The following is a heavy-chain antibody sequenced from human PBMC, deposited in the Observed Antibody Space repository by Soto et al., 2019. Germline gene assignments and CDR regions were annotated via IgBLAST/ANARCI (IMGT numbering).Heavy chain of an antibody. Sequence: ESGGGVVQPGRSLRLSCAASGFTFSSYGMHWVRQAPGKGLEWVAVISYDGSNKYYADSVKGRFTISRDNSKNTLYLQMNSLRAEDTAVYYCAKQAHYYDSSGYYYYFDYWGQGTLVTVSS. D-gene: IGHD3-22*01. CDR1: GFTFSSYG. CDR3: AKQAHYYDSSGYYYYFDY. V-gene: IGHV3-30*18. J-gene: IGHJ4*02. CDR2: ISYDGSNK.